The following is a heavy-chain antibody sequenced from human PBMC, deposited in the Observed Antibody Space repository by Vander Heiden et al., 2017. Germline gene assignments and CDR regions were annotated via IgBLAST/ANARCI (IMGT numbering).Heavy chain of an antibody. CDR3: AKQPSAAGTYDY. Sequence: EVQLLESGGGLVQPGGSLRLSCAASGCPFSNYARSWVRQAPGKGLEWVSAITTNGGGTYYANSVKGRFTVSRDNSKNTLSLQMNNLRAGDTAVYYCAKQPSAAGTYDYWGQGTLVIVSS. CDR2: ITTNGGGT. V-gene: IGHV3-23*01. D-gene: IGHD6-13*01. CDR1: GCPFSNYA. J-gene: IGHJ4*02.